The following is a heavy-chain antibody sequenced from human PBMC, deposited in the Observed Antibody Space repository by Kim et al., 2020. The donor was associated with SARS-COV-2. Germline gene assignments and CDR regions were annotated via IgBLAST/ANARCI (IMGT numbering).Heavy chain of an antibody. V-gene: IGHV1-3*01. Sequence: ASVKVSCKASGYTFTSYAMHWVRQAPGQRLEWMGWINAGNGNTKYSQKFQGRVTITRDTSASTAYMELSSLRSEDTAVYYCARDLGHRVGATTGDYWGQGTLVTVSS. CDR1: GYTFTSYA. CDR3: ARDLGHRVGATTGDY. D-gene: IGHD1-26*01. J-gene: IGHJ4*02. CDR2: INAGNGNT.